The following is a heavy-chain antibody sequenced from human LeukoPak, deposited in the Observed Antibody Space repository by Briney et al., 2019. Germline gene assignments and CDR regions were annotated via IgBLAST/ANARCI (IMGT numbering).Heavy chain of an antibody. D-gene: IGHD6-19*01. CDR2: ISHSGTT. CDR3: ARWDDSAWAFGT. CDR1: GGSISSYS. Sequence: SDTLSLTCIVSGGSISSYSWNWIRQSPGKGLEWVGYISHSGTTSYNPSLKSRVTISVDTSKNQLSLKLTSVTAADTAVYYCARWDDSAWAFGTWGPGTLVTVSS. J-gene: IGHJ5*02. V-gene: IGHV4-59*08.